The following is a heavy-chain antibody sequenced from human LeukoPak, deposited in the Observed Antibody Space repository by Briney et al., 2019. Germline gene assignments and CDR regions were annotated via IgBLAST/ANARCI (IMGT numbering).Heavy chain of an antibody. V-gene: IGHV5-51*01. J-gene: IGHJ5*02. D-gene: IGHD3-9*01. CDR1: GYSFTSYW. Sequence: GESLTISCKGSGYSFTSYWIGWVRQMPGKSLEWMGIIYPGDSDTSYSPSFQGQVTISADKSITTAYLQWSRLKASDTAIFFFGGQKGIRYFDWRVDPWGQGTLVTVSS. CDR2: IYPGDSDT. CDR3: GGQKGIRYFDWRVDP.